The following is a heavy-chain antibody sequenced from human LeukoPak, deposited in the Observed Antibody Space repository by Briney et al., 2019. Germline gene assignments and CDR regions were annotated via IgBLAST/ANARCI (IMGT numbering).Heavy chain of an antibody. V-gene: IGHV3-30*03. CDR3: AIRGQGATFGY. CDR1: GFTFSSYV. D-gene: IGHD1-26*01. CDR2: ISYDGSTK. Sequence: QSGGSLRLSCAASGFTFSSYVMSWVRQAPGKGLEWVAVISYDGSTKYYGDSVKGRFTISRDNSKNTLYLQMNSLRAEDTAVYYCAIRGQGATFGYWGQGTLVTVSS. J-gene: IGHJ4*02.